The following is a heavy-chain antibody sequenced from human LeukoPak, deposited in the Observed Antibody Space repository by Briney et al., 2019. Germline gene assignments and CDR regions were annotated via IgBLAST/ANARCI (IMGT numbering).Heavy chain of an antibody. CDR2: ISFDKTTK. Sequence: PGGSLRLSCAASGFAFGRYAMHWVRQPPGKGLEWVAVISFDKTTKDYGDSVKGRFTISRDNSKNTLYLQMNSLRAEDTAVYYCASSDSGSYGALDYWGQGTLVTVSS. V-gene: IGHV3-30*03. D-gene: IGHD1-26*01. CDR1: GFAFGRYA. J-gene: IGHJ4*02. CDR3: ASSDSGSYGALDY.